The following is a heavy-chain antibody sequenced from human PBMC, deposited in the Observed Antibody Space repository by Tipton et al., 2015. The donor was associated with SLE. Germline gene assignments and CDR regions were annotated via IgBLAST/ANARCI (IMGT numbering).Heavy chain of an antibody. J-gene: IGHJ4*02. Sequence: LRLSCTVSGGSISSSSYYWGWIRQPPGKGLEWIGSIYYSGSTYYNPSLKSRVTISVDTSKNQFSLKLSSVTAADTAVYYCARRWSLGYFDYWGQGTLVTVSS. CDR1: GGSISSSSYY. D-gene: IGHD4-23*01. CDR2: IYYSGST. CDR3: ARRWSLGYFDY. V-gene: IGHV4-39*07.